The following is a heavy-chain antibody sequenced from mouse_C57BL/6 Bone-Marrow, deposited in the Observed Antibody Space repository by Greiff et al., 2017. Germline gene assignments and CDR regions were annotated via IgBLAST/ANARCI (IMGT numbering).Heavy chain of an antibody. CDR2: INPGSGGT. D-gene: IGHD1-1*01. Sequence: VQLQQSGAELVRPGTSVKVSCKASGYAFTNYLIEWVKQRPGQGLEWIGVINPGSGGTNYNEKFKGKATLTADKSFSTAYMQLSSLTSEDSAVYFCARGGYYYGSSPWYFDVWGTGTTVTVSS. CDR3: ARGGYYYGSSPWYFDV. CDR1: GYAFTNYL. J-gene: IGHJ1*03. V-gene: IGHV1-54*01.